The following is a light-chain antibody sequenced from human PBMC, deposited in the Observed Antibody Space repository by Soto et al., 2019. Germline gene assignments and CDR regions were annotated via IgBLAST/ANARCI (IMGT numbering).Light chain of an antibody. CDR1: QTVNTW. CDR2: DAS. J-gene: IGKJ4*01. Sequence: DIQLTHSPATLSATVGERVTITFRASQTVNTWLAWYQQKPGKAPKLLIYDASSLDSGVPSRFSGSGSGTEFTLTISSLQHDDFATYYCQQYNSYPLTFGGGTKVDIK. V-gene: IGKV1-5*01. CDR3: QQYNSYPLT.